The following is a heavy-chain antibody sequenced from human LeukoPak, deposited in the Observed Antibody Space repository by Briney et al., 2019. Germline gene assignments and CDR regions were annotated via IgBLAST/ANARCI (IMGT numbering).Heavy chain of an antibody. Sequence: GGSLRLSCAASGFTFSSYAMHWVRQAPGKGLEWVAVISYDGSNKYYADSVKGRFTISRDNSKNTLYLQMNSLRAEDTAVYYCARGGGYGDYAFDYWGQGTLVTVSS. CDR3: ARGGGYGDYAFDY. CDR2: ISYDGSNK. J-gene: IGHJ4*02. CDR1: GFTFSSYA. D-gene: IGHD4-17*01. V-gene: IGHV3-30*14.